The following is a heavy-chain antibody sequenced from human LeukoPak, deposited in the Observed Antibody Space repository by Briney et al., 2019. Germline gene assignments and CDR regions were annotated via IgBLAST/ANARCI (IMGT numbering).Heavy chain of an antibody. CDR3: SRDRLNSSGRTIKNYFHYGMDV. CDR2: INPYNGNT. Sequence: RASVKVSCKASGYTFTSYVISWVRQAPGQGLEWMGWINPYNGNTNYTQKLQGSVTMTTDTSTSTAYMELRSLRSDGTPVYVCSRDRLNSSGRTIKNYFHYGMDVWGKGTTVTVSS. J-gene: IGHJ6*04. CDR1: GYTFTSYV. V-gene: IGHV1-18*01. D-gene: IGHD6-19*01.